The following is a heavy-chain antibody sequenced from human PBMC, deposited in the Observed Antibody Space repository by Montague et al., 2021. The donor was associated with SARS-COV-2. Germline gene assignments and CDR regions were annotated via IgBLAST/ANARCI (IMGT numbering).Heavy chain of an antibody. CDR3: GRVRGGSWGADGTGPSDY. Sequence: SETLSLTCTVSGGSISSSIDYWGWIRQPPGKGLEWIGSVYESGRTYYNPSLKSRVTISVDTSQNRFSLKLRSVTAADTAVYYCGRVRGGSWGADGTGPSDYWGQGTLVTVSS. CDR2: VYESGRT. J-gene: IGHJ4*02. D-gene: IGHD1-1*01. V-gene: IGHV4-39*01. CDR1: GGSISSSIDY.